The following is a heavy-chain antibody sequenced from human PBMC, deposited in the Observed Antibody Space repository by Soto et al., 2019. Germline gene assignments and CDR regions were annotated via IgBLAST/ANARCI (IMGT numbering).Heavy chain of an antibody. CDR1: GGSTSSDGFY. J-gene: IGHJ6*02. D-gene: IGHD5-18*01. CDR2: IYYRRIS. Sequence: PSETLSLTCTVSGGSTSSDGFYWSWIRQHPGKGLEWIGYIYYRRISYYNPSLKSRVSISLDTSRNQFSMTLNSVTAADTAVYYCARNGYTYGMDVWGQGATVTVSS. CDR3: ARNGYTYGMDV. V-gene: IGHV4-31*03.